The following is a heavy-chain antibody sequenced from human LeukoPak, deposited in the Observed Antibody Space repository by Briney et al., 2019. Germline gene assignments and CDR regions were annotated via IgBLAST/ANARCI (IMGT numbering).Heavy chain of an antibody. J-gene: IGHJ5*02. CDR1: GFTFSSYW. V-gene: IGHV3-7*01. Sequence: GGSLRLSCAASGFTFSSYWMSWVRQAPGKGLEWVANIKQDGSEKYYVDSVKGRFTISRDNAKNSLYLQMNSLRAEDTAVYYCARDSSHYDFWSGYYPNWFDPWGQGTLVTVSS. CDR2: IKQDGSEK. D-gene: IGHD3-3*01. CDR3: ARDSSHYDFWSGYYPNWFDP.